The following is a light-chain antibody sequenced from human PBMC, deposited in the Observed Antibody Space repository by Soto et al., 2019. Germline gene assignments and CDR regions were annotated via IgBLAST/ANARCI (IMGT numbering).Light chain of an antibody. J-gene: IGLJ1*01. V-gene: IGLV2-14*02. Sequence: QSALTQPASVSGSPGQSITISCSGTSSNIGGYNVVSWYQQHPGKAPKVIVYEGIKRPSGVSDRFSGSKSGNTASLTISGLQAEDEADYYCSSYTSSSTRVFGTGTKLTVL. CDR3: SSYTSSSTRV. CDR1: SSNIGGYNV. CDR2: EGI.